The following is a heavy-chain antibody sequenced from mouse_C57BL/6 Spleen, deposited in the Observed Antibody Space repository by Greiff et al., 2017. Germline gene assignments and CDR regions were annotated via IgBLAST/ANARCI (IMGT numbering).Heavy chain of an antibody. V-gene: IGHV5-17*01. D-gene: IGHD2-3*01. CDR1: GFTFSDYG. J-gene: IGHJ4*01. Sequence: EVKLVESGGGLVKPGGSLKLSCAASGFTFSDYGMHWVRQAPEKGLEWVAYISSGSSTIYYADTVKGRFTISRDNAKNTLFLQMTSLRSEDTAMYYCARDGYKGDYYAMDYWGQGTSVTVSS. CDR3: ARDGYKGDYYAMDY. CDR2: ISSGSSTI.